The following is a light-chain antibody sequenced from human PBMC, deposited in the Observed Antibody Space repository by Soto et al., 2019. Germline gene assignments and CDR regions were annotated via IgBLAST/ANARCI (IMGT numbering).Light chain of an antibody. CDR2: DVS. CDR1: SSEVGGYYF. Sequence: QSSLTQHASVSGSPWQSITISCTGTSSEVGGYYFVSCHKLYPGRAPKLMIYDVSNRPSGVSNRFYGSKSGNTASLTISGLQAEDEADYYCNSYSSSATYVFGTGTKVTVL. J-gene: IGLJ1*01. V-gene: IGLV2-14*03. CDR3: NSYSSSATYV.